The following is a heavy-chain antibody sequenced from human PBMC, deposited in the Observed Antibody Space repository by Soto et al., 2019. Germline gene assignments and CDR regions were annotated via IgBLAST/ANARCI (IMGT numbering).Heavy chain of an antibody. V-gene: IGHV4-59*02. CDR1: GGSVTSYH. CDR2: TAFTGNT. Sequence: SETLSLTCGVSGGSVTSYHWSWFRQFPGKGLEWIAYTAFTGNTTYIPSLTRRGTISIHTTKKQLPLNFTAITAPDTAAYYSVRDMHAVFTHYFDPWGQGTLVTVSS. J-gene: IGHJ5*02. D-gene: IGHD1-26*01. CDR3: VRDMHAVFTHYFDP.